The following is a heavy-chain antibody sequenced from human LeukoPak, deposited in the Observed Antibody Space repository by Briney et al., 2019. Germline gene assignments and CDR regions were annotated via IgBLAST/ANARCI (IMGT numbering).Heavy chain of an antibody. V-gene: IGHV1-69*13. CDR3: ATDGSEWELPYYYYYGVDV. J-gene: IGHJ6*02. Sequence: SVKVSCKASGGTFSNYAISWVRQAPGQGLEWMGGIIPLFGTANYAQKFQDRVTITADESTSTAYMELSSLRSEDTAVYYCATDGSEWELPYYYYYGVDVWGQGTTVTVSS. CDR1: GGTFSNYA. CDR2: IIPLFGTA. D-gene: IGHD1-26*01.